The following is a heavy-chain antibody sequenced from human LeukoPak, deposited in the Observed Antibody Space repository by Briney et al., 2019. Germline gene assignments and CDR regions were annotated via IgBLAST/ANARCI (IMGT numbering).Heavy chain of an antibody. CDR2: INSSSSNI. Sequence: PGGSLRLSCAASGCTFSSYSMNWVRQAPGKGLEWVSSINSSSSNIYYAASVRGRFTISRDNAKNSLYLQMNSLRAEDTAVYYGATLRGVNDYWGQGTLVTVSS. D-gene: IGHD3-10*01. CDR3: ATLRGVNDY. J-gene: IGHJ4*02. CDR1: GCTFSSYS. V-gene: IGHV3-21*01.